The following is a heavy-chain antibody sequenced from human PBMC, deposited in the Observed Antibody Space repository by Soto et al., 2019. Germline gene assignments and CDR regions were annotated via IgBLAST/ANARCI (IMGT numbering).Heavy chain of an antibody. CDR3: ARDLRDGYNSIDY. Sequence: EVQLVESGGGLLQPGGSLRLSCAASGFTFSSYWMHWVRQAPGKGLVWVSRISADGSSTSYADSVKGRFTISRDNAKHTVYLQMNSLRADDTAVYYCARDLRDGYNSIDYWGQGTLVTVSS. V-gene: IGHV3-74*01. D-gene: IGHD5-12*01. J-gene: IGHJ4*02. CDR1: GFTFSSYW. CDR2: ISADGSST.